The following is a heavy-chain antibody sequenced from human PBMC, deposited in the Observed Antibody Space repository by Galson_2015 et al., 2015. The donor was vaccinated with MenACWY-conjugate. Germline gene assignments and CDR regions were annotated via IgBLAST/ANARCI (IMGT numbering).Heavy chain of an antibody. Sequence: SLRLSCAASGFTFGTYWMTWVRQAPGKGLEWVANIKQDGSEKYYVDSVRGRFTISRDNAKNSLYLQMNSLRAEDTAVYYCARDLGFYCSRNDCYSPYWGQGTLVTVSS. J-gene: IGHJ4*02. CDR2: IKQDGSEK. D-gene: IGHD2-2*01. V-gene: IGHV3-7*03. CDR1: GFTFGTYW. CDR3: ARDLGFYCSRNDCYSPY.